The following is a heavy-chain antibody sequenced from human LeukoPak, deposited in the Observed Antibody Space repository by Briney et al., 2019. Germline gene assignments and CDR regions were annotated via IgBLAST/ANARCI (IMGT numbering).Heavy chain of an antibody. D-gene: IGHD6-25*01. Sequence: SETLSLTCTVSGASIENHYWSWIRQPAGKGLEWIGRFEPSGTTKYNPSLKSRITMSVDTSKNQFSLELNSVTAADTAVYYCAKEGAAVGPDFDLWGQGTLVIVSS. V-gene: IGHV4-4*07. CDR2: FEPSGTT. CDR3: AKEGAAVGPDFDL. J-gene: IGHJ4*02. CDR1: GASIENHY.